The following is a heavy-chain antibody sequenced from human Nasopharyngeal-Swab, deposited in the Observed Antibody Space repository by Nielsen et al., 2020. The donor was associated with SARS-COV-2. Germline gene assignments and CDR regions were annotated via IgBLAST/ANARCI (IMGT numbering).Heavy chain of an antibody. CDR3: ARQGSGWYPFEY. CDR1: GGPISSYY. D-gene: IGHD6-19*01. CDR2: IYYSGST. J-gene: IGHJ4*02. V-gene: IGHV4-59*08. Sequence: SETLSLTCTAPGGPISSYYWTWIRQPPGKGLEWIGYIYYSGSTNYNPSLKSRVTISVDTSKNQISLKLSSVTAADTAVYYCARQGSGWYPFEYWGQGTLVTVSS.